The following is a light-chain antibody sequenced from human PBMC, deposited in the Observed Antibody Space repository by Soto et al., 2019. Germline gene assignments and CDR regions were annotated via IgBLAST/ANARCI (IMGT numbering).Light chain of an antibody. CDR2: KAS. Sequence: DIQMTQSPSTLSASVGDRVTITCRASQSISSWLAWYQQKPGKAPKLLIYKASSLESGVPSRISGSGSGTEFTLTISILQPDDFATYYCQQYNSYSVTFGQGTKVEIK. CDR1: QSISSW. V-gene: IGKV1-5*03. J-gene: IGKJ1*01. CDR3: QQYNSYSVT.